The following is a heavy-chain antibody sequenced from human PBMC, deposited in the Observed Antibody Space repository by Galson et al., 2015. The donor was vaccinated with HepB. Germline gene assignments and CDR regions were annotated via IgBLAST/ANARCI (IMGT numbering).Heavy chain of an antibody. CDR1: GFTVSSNY. Sequence: SLRLSCAASGFTVSSNYMSWVRQAPGKGLEWVSVIYSGGSTYYADSVKGRFTISRDNSKNTLYLQMNSLRAEDTAVYYCARMAYYYDSSGYYPEAFDIWGQGTMVTVSS. CDR3: ARMAYYYDSSGYYPEAFDI. CDR2: IYSGGST. J-gene: IGHJ3*02. D-gene: IGHD3-22*01. V-gene: IGHV3-53*01.